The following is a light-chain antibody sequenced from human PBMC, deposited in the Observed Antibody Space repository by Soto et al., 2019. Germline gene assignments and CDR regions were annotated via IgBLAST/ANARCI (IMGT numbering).Light chain of an antibody. Sequence: EIVLTQSQATLSLAPGERATLACRASQSVSSYLAWYQHKPGQAPRLLIYDASNRATGIPARFSGSGSGTDFTLTISRLVPRDFEGYYCLHRYDWPLTFGGGTKVEVK. V-gene: IGKV3-11*01. CDR2: DAS. CDR1: QSVSSY. CDR3: LHRYDWPLT. J-gene: IGKJ4*01.